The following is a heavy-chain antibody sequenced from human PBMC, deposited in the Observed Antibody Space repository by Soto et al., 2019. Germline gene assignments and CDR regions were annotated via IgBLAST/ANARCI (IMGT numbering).Heavy chain of an antibody. D-gene: IGHD2-21*02. Sequence: SETLSLTCIVSGESISSSSYYWGWIRQPPGKGLEWIGSIYYSGRTYYNPSFKSRVTIPIDTSKNQFFLKLSSVTATDTAVYYCARQRTTVVTQAYFDHWGQGALVTVSS. CDR1: GESISSSSYY. V-gene: IGHV4-39*01. CDR2: IYYSGRT. J-gene: IGHJ4*02. CDR3: ARQRTTVVTQAYFDH.